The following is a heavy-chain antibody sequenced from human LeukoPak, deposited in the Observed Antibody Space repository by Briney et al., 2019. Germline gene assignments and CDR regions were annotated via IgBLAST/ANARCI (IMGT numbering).Heavy chain of an antibody. CDR1: GGSFSGYY. V-gene: IGHV4-34*01. D-gene: IGHD2-15*01. Sequence: SETLSLTCAVYGGSFSGYYWSWIRQPPGKGLEWIGEINHSGSTNYNPSLKSRVTISVDTSKNQFSLKLSSVTAADTAVYYCARAMVVAATTGNYYYGMDVWGQGTTVTVSS. CDR3: ARAMVVAATTGNYYYGMDV. CDR2: INHSGST. J-gene: IGHJ6*02.